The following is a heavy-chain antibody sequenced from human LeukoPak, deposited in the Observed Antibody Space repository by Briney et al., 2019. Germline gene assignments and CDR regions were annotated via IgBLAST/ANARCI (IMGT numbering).Heavy chain of an antibody. Sequence: SETLSLTCTVSGDSISSYYWSWIRQPPGKGLEWIGCIQSSVSSTYNPSLKSRVTTSVDTSNNNFSLKLSSVTAADTAVYYCARGASSGFWFDPWGQGTLVTVSS. D-gene: IGHD3-22*01. CDR3: ARGASSGFWFDP. CDR2: IQSSVSS. V-gene: IGHV4-59*08. CDR1: GDSISSYY. J-gene: IGHJ5*02.